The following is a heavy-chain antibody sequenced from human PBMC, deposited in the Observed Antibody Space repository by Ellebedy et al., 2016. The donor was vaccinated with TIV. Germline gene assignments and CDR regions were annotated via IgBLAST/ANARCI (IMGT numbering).Heavy chain of an antibody. Sequence: GESLKISCAASGFTFSSYGMHWVRQAPGKGLEWVAVIWYDGSNKYYADSVKGRFTISRANSKNTLYLQMNSLRAEDTAVYYCARDEGYFDYWGQGTLVTVSS. CDR1: GFTFSSYG. CDR3: ARDEGYFDY. CDR2: IWYDGSNK. J-gene: IGHJ4*02. V-gene: IGHV3-33*01.